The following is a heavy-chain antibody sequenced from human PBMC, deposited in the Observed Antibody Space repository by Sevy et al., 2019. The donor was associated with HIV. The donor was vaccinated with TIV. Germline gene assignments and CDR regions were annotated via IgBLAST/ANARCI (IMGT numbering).Heavy chain of an antibody. J-gene: IGHJ4*02. CDR3: AREGCTKPHDY. CDR1: GFDFSIYS. D-gene: IGHD2-8*01. CDR2: LSFGCGKI. V-gene: IGHV3-23*01. Sequence: GESLKISCAASGFDFSIYSMSWVRQAPGKGLEWVSTLSFGCGKINYADSVKGRFTISRDNSKSSVYLQMNNMRVEDTAVYYCAREGCTKPHDYWGQGTLVTASS.